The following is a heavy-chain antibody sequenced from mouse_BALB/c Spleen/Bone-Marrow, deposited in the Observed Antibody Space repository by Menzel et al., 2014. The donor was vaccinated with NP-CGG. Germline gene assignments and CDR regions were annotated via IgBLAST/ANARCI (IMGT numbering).Heavy chain of an antibody. J-gene: IGHJ2*01. V-gene: IGHV4-1*02. CDR1: GFDFSRYW. Sequence: EVQLVESGGGLVQPGGSLKLSCTASGFDFSRYWMSWVRQAPGKGLQWIGEINPESSTINYTPSLKDKFIISRYNAKNTLYLQMSKVRSEDTALYYCTRLTYYGLTDYWGQGTTLTVSS. D-gene: IGHD1-2*01. CDR2: INPESSTI. CDR3: TRLTYYGLTDY.